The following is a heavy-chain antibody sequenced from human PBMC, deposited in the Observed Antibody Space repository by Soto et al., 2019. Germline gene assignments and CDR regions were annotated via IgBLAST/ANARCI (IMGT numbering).Heavy chain of an antibody. CDR1: GFSFNTYG. CDR3: ARVFDSYGWGGFDY. D-gene: IGHD5-18*01. J-gene: IGHJ4*02. CDR2: ISTYNT. Sequence: QVHLVQSGAEVKKPGASVKVSCKASGFSFNTYGITWVRQAPGLGPEWMGWISTYNTKYAQKFEGRVTMTTDTVTTDTSTTIAYMELVSLRPVDTAVYYCARVFDSYGWGGFDYWGQGTLVTVSS. V-gene: IGHV1-18*04.